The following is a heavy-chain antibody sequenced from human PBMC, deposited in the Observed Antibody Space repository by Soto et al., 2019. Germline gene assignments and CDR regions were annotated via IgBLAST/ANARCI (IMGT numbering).Heavy chain of an antibody. CDR3: ARGIQSYFGMDV. D-gene: IGHD1-1*01. CDR2: ISAHNGNK. Sequence: PSVKVSCKASGYTFTNYDISWVRQAPGQGLEWMAWISAHNGNKNYAEKFQGRVTMTTDTSTSTAYMEVRSLRSDDTAVYYCARGIQSYFGMDVWGQGTTVTVSS. CDR1: GYTFTNYD. J-gene: IGHJ6*02. V-gene: IGHV1-18*01.